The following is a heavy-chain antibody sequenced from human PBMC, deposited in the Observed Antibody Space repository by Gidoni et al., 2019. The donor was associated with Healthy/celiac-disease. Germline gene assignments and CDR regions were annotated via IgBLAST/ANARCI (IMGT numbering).Heavy chain of an antibody. D-gene: IGHD6-13*01. CDR2: IDWDDDK. J-gene: IGHJ3*02. CDR1: GFSLSTSGMR. Sequence: QVTLKASVPALVKPSQTLTLTCTSSGFSLSTSGMRVSWIRQPSGKALEWLARIDWDDDKYYSTSLKNRLTISKGTSKNQVVLTRTNMDPVDTDTYYCARSGFTAAGYDAFDIWGQGTMVTVSS. V-gene: IGHV2-70*04. CDR3: ARSGFTAAGYDAFDI.